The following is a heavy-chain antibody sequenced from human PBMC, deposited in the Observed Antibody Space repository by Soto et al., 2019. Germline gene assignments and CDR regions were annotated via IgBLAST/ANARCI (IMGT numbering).Heavy chain of an antibody. CDR3: WGDSSGYYYPDVFDI. V-gene: IGHV3-48*02. CDR1: GFTFSSYS. J-gene: IGHJ3*02. CDR2: ISSSSSTI. D-gene: IGHD3-22*01. Sequence: GGSLRLSCAASGFTFSSYSMNWVRQAPGKGLEWVSYISSSSSTIYYADSVKGRFTISRDNAKNSLYLQMNSLRDEDTAVYYCWGDSSGYYYPDVFDIWGQGTMVTVSS.